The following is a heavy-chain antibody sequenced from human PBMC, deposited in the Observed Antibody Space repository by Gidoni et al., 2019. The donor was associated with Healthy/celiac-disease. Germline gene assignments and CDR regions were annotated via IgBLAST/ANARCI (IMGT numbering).Heavy chain of an antibody. J-gene: IGHJ4*02. CDR2: ISGSGGST. V-gene: IGHV3-23*01. Sequence: EVQLLESGGGLVQPGGSLRLSCAASGFTFSSYAMSWVRQAPGKGLEWVSAISGSGGSTYYADSVKGRFTISRDNSKNTLYLQMNSLRAEDTAVYYCAKDYCSGGSCYPSLSDYWGQGTLVTVSS. D-gene: IGHD2-15*01. CDR1: GFTFSSYA. CDR3: AKDYCSGGSCYPSLSDY.